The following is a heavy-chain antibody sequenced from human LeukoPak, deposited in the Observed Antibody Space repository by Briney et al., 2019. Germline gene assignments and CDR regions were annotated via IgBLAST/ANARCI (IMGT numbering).Heavy chain of an antibody. CDR3: ARTTTYYYDSSGYYPSPYYFDY. CDR1: GFTFSSYA. V-gene: IGHV3-23*01. J-gene: IGHJ4*02. Sequence: GGSLRLSCAASGFTFSSYAMSWVRQAPGRGLEWVSAISGSGGSTYYAGSVKGRFTISRDNSKNTLYLQMNSLRAEDTAVYYCARTTTYYYDSSGYYPSPYYFDYWGQGTLVTVSS. D-gene: IGHD3-22*01. CDR2: ISGSGGST.